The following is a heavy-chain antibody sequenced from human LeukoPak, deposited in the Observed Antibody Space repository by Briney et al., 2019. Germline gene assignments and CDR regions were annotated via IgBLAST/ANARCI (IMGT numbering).Heavy chain of an antibody. D-gene: IGHD6-13*01. CDR1: GFIFDSHA. V-gene: IGHV3-23*01. Sequence: GGSLRLSCAGSGFIFDSHALTWVRQAPGKGLEWVATVSGSGGSTNYAASVKGRFIISRDNPKNTLYVQMNSLRAEDLAVYYCARSGSWFDYWGQGTLVTVSS. J-gene: IGHJ4*02. CDR2: VSGSGGST. CDR3: ARSGSWFDY.